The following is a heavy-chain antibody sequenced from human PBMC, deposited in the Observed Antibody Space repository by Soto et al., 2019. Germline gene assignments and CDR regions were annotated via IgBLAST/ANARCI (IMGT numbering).Heavy chain of an antibody. CDR3: ARVRRQQLVRGYYGMDV. Sequence: PSQTLSRTCAISGDSVSSNSAAWNWIRQSPSRGLEWLGRTYYRSKWYNDYAVSVKSRITINPDTSKSQFSLQLNSVTPEDTAVYYCARVRRQQLVRGYYGMDVWGQGTTVTVSS. D-gene: IGHD6-13*01. CDR2: TYYRSKWYN. CDR1: GDSVSSNSAA. V-gene: IGHV6-1*01. J-gene: IGHJ6*02.